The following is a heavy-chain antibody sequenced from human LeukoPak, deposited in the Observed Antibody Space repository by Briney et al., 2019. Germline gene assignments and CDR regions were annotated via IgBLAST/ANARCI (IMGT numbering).Heavy chain of an antibody. CDR1: GGSISSYY. CDR3: ASSDSSGYLTTSGSNFDY. CDR2: IYTSGST. Sequence: SETLSLTCTVSGGSISSYYWSWIRQPAGKGLEWIGRIYTSGSTNYNPSLKSRVTMSVDTSKNQFSLELSSVTAADTAVYYCASSDSSGYLTTSGSNFDYWGQGTLVTVSS. V-gene: IGHV4-4*07. D-gene: IGHD3-22*01. J-gene: IGHJ4*02.